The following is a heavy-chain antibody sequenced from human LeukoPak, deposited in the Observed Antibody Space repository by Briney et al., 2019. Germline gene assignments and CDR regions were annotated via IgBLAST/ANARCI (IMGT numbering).Heavy chain of an antibody. D-gene: IGHD6-19*01. Sequence: PGGSLRLSCAASGFTLSTYTMSWVRQAPGNGLEWVSSIYNSGAGIFYADSVKGRFTISRDNSKNTLYLQMNSLRAEDTAVYYCAKDVAPDSGWDLDYWGQGTLVTVSS. J-gene: IGHJ4*02. CDR2: IYNSGAGI. CDR1: GFTLSTYT. CDR3: AKDVAPDSGWDLDY. V-gene: IGHV3-23*01.